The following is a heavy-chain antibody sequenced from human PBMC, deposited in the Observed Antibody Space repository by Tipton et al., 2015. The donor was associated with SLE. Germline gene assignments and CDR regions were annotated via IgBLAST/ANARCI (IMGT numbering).Heavy chain of an antibody. V-gene: IGHV3-23*01. CDR3: AKALYYYGSGSSD. CDR1: GFTFSSYA. CDR2: ISGRGGTT. J-gene: IGHJ4*02. Sequence: SLRLSCAASGFTFSSYAMSWVRQAPGKGLEWVSAISGRGGTTYYADSVKGRFTISRDNSKNTLCLQMNSLRAEDTAVYYCAKALYYYGSGSSDWGQGTLVTVSS. D-gene: IGHD3-10*01.